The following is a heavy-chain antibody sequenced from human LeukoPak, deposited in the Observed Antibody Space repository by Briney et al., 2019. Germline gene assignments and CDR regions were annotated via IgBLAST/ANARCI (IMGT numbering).Heavy chain of an antibody. J-gene: IGHJ4*02. D-gene: IGHD2-2*02. CDR1: GGSISSSSYY. Sequence: NPSGTLSLTCTVSGGSISSSSYYWGWIRQPPGKGLEWIGSIYYSGSTYYNPSLKSRVTISVDTSKNQFSLKLSSVTAADTAVYYCAGGYCSSTSCYTLGLFDYWGQGTLVTVSS. V-gene: IGHV4-39*07. CDR2: IYYSGST. CDR3: AGGYCSSTSCYTLGLFDY.